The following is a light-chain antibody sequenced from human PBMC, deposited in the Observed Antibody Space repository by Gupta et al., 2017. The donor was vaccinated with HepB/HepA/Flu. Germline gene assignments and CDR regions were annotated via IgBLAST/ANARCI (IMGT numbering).Light chain of an antibody. J-gene: IGLJ2*01. CDR3: SSYAGNKIVI. V-gene: IGLV2-8*01. CDR2: DVN. Sequence: QSALTQPPSASGSPGQSVTIPCTGTSSDVGGYDFVSWFQQHPGTAPKLMNDDVNKRPSGVPDRFAGSKSGTTALTTVSGLQTEDEAYYYCSSYAGNKIVIFGGGTKLIVL. CDR1: SSDVGGYDF.